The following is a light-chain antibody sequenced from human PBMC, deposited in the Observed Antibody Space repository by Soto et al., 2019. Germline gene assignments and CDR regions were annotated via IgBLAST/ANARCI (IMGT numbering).Light chain of an antibody. CDR1: QSISSW. CDR2: DAS. Sequence: DIQMTQSPSTLSASVGDRATITCRASQSISSWLAWYQQKPGKAPKLLIYDASSLESGVPSRFSGSGSGREFTLTISSLQPDDFATYYCQQYNSYLAWTFGQGTKVDIK. CDR3: QQYNSYLAWT. J-gene: IGKJ1*01. V-gene: IGKV1-5*01.